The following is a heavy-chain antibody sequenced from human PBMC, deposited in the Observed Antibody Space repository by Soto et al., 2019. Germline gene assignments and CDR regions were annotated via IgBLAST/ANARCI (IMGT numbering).Heavy chain of an antibody. Sequence: QLQLQESGPGLVKPSETLSLTCTVSGGSISSSSYYWGWIRQPPGKGLEWIGSIYYSGSTYYNPSLKSRVAISVDTSKNQFSLKLSSVTAAYTAVYYCSRQTADTVTTSFDYWGQGTLVTVSS. D-gene: IGHD4-17*01. CDR3: SRQTADTVTTSFDY. CDR2: IYYSGST. CDR1: GGSISSSSYY. J-gene: IGHJ4*02. V-gene: IGHV4-39*01.